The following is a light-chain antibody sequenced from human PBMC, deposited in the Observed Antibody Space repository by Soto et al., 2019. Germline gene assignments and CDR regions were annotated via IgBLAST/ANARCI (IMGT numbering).Light chain of an antibody. CDR2: DAS. J-gene: IGKJ5*01. Sequence: DIRVTQSPSSLSASVGDRVTITCHASQDILNYLNWYQQKPGKAPKLLIYDASTLNTGVPSRFSGTGYGTDFSVTISSLQPEDVATYYCQHYNGLPLTFGQGTRLELK. CDR3: QHYNGLPLT. CDR1: QDILNY. V-gene: IGKV1-33*01.